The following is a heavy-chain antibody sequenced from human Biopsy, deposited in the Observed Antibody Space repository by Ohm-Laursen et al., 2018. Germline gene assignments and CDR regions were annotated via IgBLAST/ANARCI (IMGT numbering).Heavy chain of an antibody. D-gene: IGHD3-3*01. CDR1: GFTFDDHV. V-gene: IGHV3-9*01. J-gene: IGHJ4*02. CDR2: ISWDGGSE. CDR3: VRGYSSSWSGYLDH. Sequence: SLRLSCSASGFTFDDHVMHWVRQAPGKGPEWVSGISWDGGSEGYADSVRGRFTISRDNAKNSLFLQMNSLTTEDTASYYCVRGYSSSWSGYLDHWGQGTLVTVSS.